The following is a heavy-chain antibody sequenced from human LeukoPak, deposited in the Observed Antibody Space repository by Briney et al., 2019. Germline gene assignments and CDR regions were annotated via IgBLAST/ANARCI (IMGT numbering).Heavy chain of an antibody. D-gene: IGHD3-10*01. CDR2: INHSGST. V-gene: IGHV4-34*01. CDR1: GGSFSGYY. CDR3: ARHPRVLLWSRVGYFDY. J-gene: IGHJ4*02. Sequence: PSETLSLTCAVYGGSFSGYYWSWIRQPPGKGLEWIGEINHSGSTNYNPSLKSRVTISVDTSKNQFSLKLSSVTAADTAVYYCARHPRVLLWSRVGYFDYWGQGTLVTVSS.